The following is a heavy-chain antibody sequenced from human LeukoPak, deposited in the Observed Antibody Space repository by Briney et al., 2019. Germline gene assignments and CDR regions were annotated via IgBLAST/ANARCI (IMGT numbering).Heavy chain of an antibody. V-gene: IGHV3-9*01. CDR2: ITWNSDDM. CDR1: GFTFDGYG. Sequence: GRSLRLSCAASGFTFDGYGMYWVRQAPGKGLEWVSGITWNSDDMAYADSVKGRFTISRDNAKNCLYLQMNSLRVEDTALYYCTKVTDWRTGFDYWGQGTLVTVSS. CDR3: TKVTDWRTGFDY. J-gene: IGHJ4*02. D-gene: IGHD3-9*01.